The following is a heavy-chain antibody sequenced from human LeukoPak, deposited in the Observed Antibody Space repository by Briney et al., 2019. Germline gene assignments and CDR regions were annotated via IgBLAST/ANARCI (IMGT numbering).Heavy chain of an antibody. D-gene: IGHD3-3*01. CDR1: GYTFTSYG. J-gene: IGHJ3*02. Sequence: ASVKVSCKASGYTFTSYGISWVRQAPGQGLEWMGWISAYNGNTNYAQKLQGRVTMTTDTSTSTAYMELRSLRSDDTAVYYCARARRDFWSGSDAFDIWGQGTMVTVSS. CDR2: ISAYNGNT. CDR3: ARARRDFWSGSDAFDI. V-gene: IGHV1-18*01.